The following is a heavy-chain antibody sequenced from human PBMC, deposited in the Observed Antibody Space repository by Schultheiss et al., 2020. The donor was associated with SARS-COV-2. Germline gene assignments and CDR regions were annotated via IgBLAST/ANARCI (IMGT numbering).Heavy chain of an antibody. V-gene: IGHV1-2*02. CDR2: INPNSGGT. J-gene: IGHJ3*02. CDR3: ARPLGYCSGGSCDDAFDI. D-gene: IGHD2-15*01. Sequence: ASVKVSCKASGYTFTGYYMHWVRQAPGQGLEWMGWINPNSGGTNYAQKLQGRVTMTTDTSTSTAYMELRSLRSDDTAVYYCARPLGYCSGGSCDDAFDIWGQGTMVTVSS. CDR1: GYTFTGYY.